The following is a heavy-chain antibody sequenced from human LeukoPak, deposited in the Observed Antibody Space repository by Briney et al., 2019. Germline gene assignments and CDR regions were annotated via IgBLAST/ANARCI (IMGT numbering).Heavy chain of an antibody. D-gene: IGHD3-3*01. J-gene: IGHJ5*02. Sequence: ASVKVSCKASGYTFTSYGISWVRQAPGQGLEWMGWISAYNGNTNYAQKLQGRVTMTTDTSTSTAYMELRSLRSDDTAVYYCARAYYDFWSGLGGWFDPWGQGTLVTVSS. CDR2: ISAYNGNT. CDR3: ARAYYDFWSGLGGWFDP. CDR1: GYTFTSYG. V-gene: IGHV1-18*01.